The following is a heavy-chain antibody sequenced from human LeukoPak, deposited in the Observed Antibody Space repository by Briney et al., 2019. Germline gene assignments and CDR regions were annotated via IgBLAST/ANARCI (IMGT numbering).Heavy chain of an antibody. Sequence: GGSLRLSCAASGFTFDDYAMHWVRQAPGKGLEWVSLIDWNGSSSYYTDSVKGLFTISRDNTRNSLYLQMNSLRPEDTAFYYCSKDSSGWGHFDYWGQGTLVTVSS. J-gene: IGHJ4*02. CDR2: IDWNGSSS. CDR1: GFTFDDYA. D-gene: IGHD6-19*01. CDR3: SKDSSGWGHFDY. V-gene: IGHV3-43D*03.